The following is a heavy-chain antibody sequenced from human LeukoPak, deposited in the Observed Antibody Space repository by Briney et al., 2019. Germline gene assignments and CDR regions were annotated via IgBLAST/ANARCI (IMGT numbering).Heavy chain of an antibody. J-gene: IGHJ6*02. CDR1: GFTFSSYG. D-gene: IGHD6-6*01. CDR3: AKYSSSSNDYYGMDV. Sequence: GGSLRLSCAASGFTFSSYGMHWVRRAPGKGLEWVAVISYDGSNEYYGDSVKGRFTISRDNSKNTLHLQMNSLRAEDTAVYYCAKYSSSSNDYYGMDVWGQGTTVTVSS. V-gene: IGHV3-30*18. CDR2: ISYDGSNE.